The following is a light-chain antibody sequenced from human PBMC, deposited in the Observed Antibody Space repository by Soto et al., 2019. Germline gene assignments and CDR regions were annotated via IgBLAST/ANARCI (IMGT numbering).Light chain of an antibody. V-gene: IGKV1-6*01. CDR2: KAS. CDR1: QGIRNE. CDR3: QQYNNYPRT. Sequence: AIQMTRSPSSLSATVVDRVTITCPASQGIRNELSWFQQRPGNAPTLLIYKASTLKSGVPSRFSGSGSGTEFTLTISSLQTDDFATYYCQQYNNYPRTFGQGTKVDIK. J-gene: IGKJ1*01.